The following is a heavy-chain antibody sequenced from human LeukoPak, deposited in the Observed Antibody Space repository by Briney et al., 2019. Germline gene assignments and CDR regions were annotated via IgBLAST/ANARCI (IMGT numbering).Heavy chain of an antibody. CDR1: GGSISSYY. D-gene: IGHD6-13*01. Sequence: SETLSPTCTVSGGSISSYYWSWIRQPAGKGLEWIGRIYTSGSTNYNPSLKSRVTMSVDTSKNQFSLKLSSVTAADTAVYYCARDLGYSSSWNDAFDIWGQGTMVTVSS. CDR2: IYTSGST. J-gene: IGHJ3*02. V-gene: IGHV4-4*07. CDR3: ARDLGYSSSWNDAFDI.